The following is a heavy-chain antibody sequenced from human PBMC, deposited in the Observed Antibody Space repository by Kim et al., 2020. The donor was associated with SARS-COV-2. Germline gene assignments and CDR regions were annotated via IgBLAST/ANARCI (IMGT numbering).Heavy chain of an antibody. CDR1: GDSVSSNSAA. J-gene: IGHJ4*02. CDR3: ARAGYDGRVRDRDYFDY. CDR2: TYYRSKWYN. D-gene: IGHD5-12*01. Sequence: SQTLSLTCAISGDSVSSNSAAWNWIRQSPSRGLEWLGRTYYRSKWYNDYAVSVKSRITINPDTSKNQFSLQLNSVTPEDTAVYYCARAGYDGRVRDRDYFDYWGQGTLVTVSS. V-gene: IGHV6-1*01.